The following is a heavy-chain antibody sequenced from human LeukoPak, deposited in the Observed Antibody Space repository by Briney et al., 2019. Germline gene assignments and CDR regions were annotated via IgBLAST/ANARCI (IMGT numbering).Heavy chain of an antibody. J-gene: IGHJ4*02. D-gene: IGHD4-17*01. CDR1: GGTFSSYA. Sequence: GASVKVSCKASGGTFSSYAISWVRQAPGQGLEWKGGIIPIFGTANYAQKFQGRVTITADESTSTAYMELSSLRSEDTAVYYCAREGERATVTTGEYYFDYWGQGTLVTVSS. CDR3: AREGERATVTTGEYYFDY. CDR2: IIPIFGTA. V-gene: IGHV1-69*13.